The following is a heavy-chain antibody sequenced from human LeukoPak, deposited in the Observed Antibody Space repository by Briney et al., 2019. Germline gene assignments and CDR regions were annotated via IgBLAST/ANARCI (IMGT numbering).Heavy chain of an antibody. CDR3: ARDLELERNRWNYFES. CDR1: GGSISSFF. CDR2: MHYSGDT. V-gene: IGHV4-59*01. D-gene: IGHD1-1*01. J-gene: IGHJ4*02. Sequence: SETLSLTCTVSGGSISSFFWGWIRQPPGKGLEWIGSMHYSGDTKYNPSLKSRVSLSIDTSKQQFSLRLSFVTAADTAVYYCARDLELERNRWNYFESWGQGTLVTVSS.